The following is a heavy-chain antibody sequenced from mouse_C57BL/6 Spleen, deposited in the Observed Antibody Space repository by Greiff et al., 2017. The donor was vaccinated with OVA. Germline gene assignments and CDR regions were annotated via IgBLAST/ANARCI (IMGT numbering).Heavy chain of an antibody. CDR3: ARNDGYYGY. Sequence: QVHVKQSGAELARPGASVKLSCKASGYTFTSYGISWVKQRTGQGLEWIGEIYPRSGNTYYNEKFKGKATLTADKSSSTAYMELRSLTSEDSAVYVCARNDGYYGYWGQGTTLTVSS. CDR2: IYPRSGNT. CDR1: GYTFTSYG. D-gene: IGHD2-3*01. J-gene: IGHJ2*01. V-gene: IGHV1-81*01.